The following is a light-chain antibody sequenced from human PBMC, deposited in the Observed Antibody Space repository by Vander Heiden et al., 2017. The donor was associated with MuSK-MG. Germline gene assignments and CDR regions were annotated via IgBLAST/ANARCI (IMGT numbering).Light chain of an antibody. V-gene: IGKV1-12*01. Sequence: DTQMTQSPSSVSASVGDRVTITCRASQGISSWLVWYQQKPGKAPKLLIYAASSLQSGVPSRFSGSGSGTDFTLTITSLQPEDFATYYCQQANSFPQTFGKGTKVELK. CDR3: QQANSFPQT. CDR2: AAS. CDR1: QGISSW. J-gene: IGKJ1*01.